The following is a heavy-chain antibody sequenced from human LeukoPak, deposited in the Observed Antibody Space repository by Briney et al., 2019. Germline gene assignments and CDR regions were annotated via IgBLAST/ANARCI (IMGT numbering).Heavy chain of an antibody. CDR2: INHSGST. Sequence: TETLSLTCTVSGVSISSSYYYWGWIRQPPGKGLEWIGEINHSGSTNYNPSLKSRVTISVDTSKNQFSLKLSSVTAADTAVYYCATQQTTVTTGVYYYYGMDVWGQGTTVTVSS. D-gene: IGHD4-11*01. V-gene: IGHV4-39*07. CDR1: GVSISSSYYY. J-gene: IGHJ6*02. CDR3: ATQQTTVTTGVYYYYGMDV.